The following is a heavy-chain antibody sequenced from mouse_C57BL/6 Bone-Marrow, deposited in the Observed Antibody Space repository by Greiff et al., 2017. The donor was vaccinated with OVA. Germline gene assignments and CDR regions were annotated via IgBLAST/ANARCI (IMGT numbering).Heavy chain of an antibody. V-gene: IGHV1-81*01. CDR1: GYTFTSYG. Sequence: VQLQQSGAELARPGASVKLSCKASGYTFTSYGISWVKQRTGQGLEWIGEIYPRSGNTYYNEKFKGKATLTVDKSSSTAYMELNSLTSEDSAVYYCASPQTAQAFAYWGKGTLVTVSA. J-gene: IGHJ3*01. CDR2: IYPRSGNT. CDR3: ASPQTAQAFAY. D-gene: IGHD3-2*02.